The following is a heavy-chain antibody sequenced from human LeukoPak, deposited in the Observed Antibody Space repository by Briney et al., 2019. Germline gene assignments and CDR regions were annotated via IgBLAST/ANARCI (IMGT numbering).Heavy chain of an antibody. D-gene: IGHD2-2*01. Sequence: PGGSLRLSCAASGFTFSSYAMSWVRQAPGRGLEWVSDINGSGGSTYYADSVKGRFTISRDNSKNTLYLQMNSLRAEDTAVYYCAKDGWSSTSCYVGYWGQGTLVTVSS. CDR3: AKDGWSSTSCYVGY. CDR1: GFTFSSYA. CDR2: INGSGGST. V-gene: IGHV3-23*01. J-gene: IGHJ4*02.